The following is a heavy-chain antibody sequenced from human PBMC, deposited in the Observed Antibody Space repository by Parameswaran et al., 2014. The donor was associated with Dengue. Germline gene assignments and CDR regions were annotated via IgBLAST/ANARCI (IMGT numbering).Heavy chain of an antibody. CDR2: INPNSGGT. J-gene: IGHJ5*02. CDR1: GYTFTGYY. Sequence: ASVKVSCKASGYTFTGYYMHWVRQAPGQGLEWMGRINPNSGGTNYAQKFQGRVTMTRDTSISTAYMELSRLRSDDTAVYYCARVRQDYYGSGSYSWFDPWGQGTLVTVSS. CDR3: ARVRQDYYGSGSYSWFDP. V-gene: IGHV1-2*06. D-gene: IGHD3-10*01.